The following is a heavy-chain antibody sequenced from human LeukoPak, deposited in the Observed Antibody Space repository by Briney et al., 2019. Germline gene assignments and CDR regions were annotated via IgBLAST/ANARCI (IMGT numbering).Heavy chain of an antibody. Sequence: GGSLRLSCAASEFTFSSYAMHWVRQAPGKGLKWVTVISYDGSNKYYADSVKGRFTISRDNSKNTLYLQMNSLRAEDTAVYYCAKASPLYSSGGDYWGQGTLVTVSS. CDR3: AKASPLYSSGGDY. D-gene: IGHD6-19*01. CDR1: EFTFSSYA. V-gene: IGHV3-30-3*01. CDR2: ISYDGSNK. J-gene: IGHJ4*02.